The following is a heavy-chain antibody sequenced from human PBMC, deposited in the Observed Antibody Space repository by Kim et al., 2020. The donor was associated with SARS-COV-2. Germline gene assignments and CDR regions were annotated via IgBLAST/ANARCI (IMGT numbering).Heavy chain of an antibody. CDR1: GYSFTSYW. V-gene: IGHV5-51*01. CDR2: IYPGDSDT. CDR3: ARGPRITMVRGVIGLGWFDP. Sequence: GESLKISCKGSGYSFTSYWIGWVRQMPGKGLEWMGIIYPGDSDTRYSPSFQGQVTISADKSISTAYLQWSSLKASDTAMYYCARGPRITMVRGVIGLGWFDPWGQGTLVTVSS. J-gene: IGHJ5*02. D-gene: IGHD3-10*01.